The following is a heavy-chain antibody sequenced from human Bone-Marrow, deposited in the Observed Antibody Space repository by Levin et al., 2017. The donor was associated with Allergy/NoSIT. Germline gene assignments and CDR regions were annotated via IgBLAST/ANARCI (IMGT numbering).Heavy chain of an antibody. CDR2: IIPIVGIT. CDR1: GGTFSSYI. V-gene: IGHV1-69*04. Sequence: KXXCKASGGTFSSYIIHWVRQAPGQGLEWMGRIIPIVGITNYAQKFQGRVTITADKSTSTAYMELSSLTSEDTAVYYCARDWATVTGPRYFHHWGQGTLVTVSS. D-gene: IGHD6-19*01. J-gene: IGHJ1*01. CDR3: ARDWATVTGPRYFHH.